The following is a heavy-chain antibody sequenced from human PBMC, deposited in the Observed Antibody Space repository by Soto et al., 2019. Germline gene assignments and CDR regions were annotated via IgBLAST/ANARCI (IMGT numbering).Heavy chain of an antibody. V-gene: IGHV1-69*13. J-gene: IGHJ4*02. D-gene: IGHD2-2*01. CDR1: GCTFSSYA. CDR2: IIPIFGTA. CDR3: ARGYCSSTSCPFDY. Sequence: ASVKVSCKASGCTFSSYAISWVRQAPGQGLEWMGGIIPIFGTANYAQKFQGRVTITADESTSTAYMELSSLRSEDTAVYYCARGYCSSTSCPFDYWGQGTLVTVSS.